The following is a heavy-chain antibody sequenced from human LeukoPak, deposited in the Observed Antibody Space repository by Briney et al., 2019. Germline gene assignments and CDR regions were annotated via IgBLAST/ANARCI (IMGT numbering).Heavy chain of an antibody. CDR2: INSDGSSM. D-gene: IGHD6-19*01. Sequence: GGSLRLSCAASGFTFSSYWMHWVRQAPGKGLVWVSRINSDGSSMSYADSVKGRFTISRDNAKNTLYLQMNSLRTEDAAVYYCAKEKAGTDAFDIWGQGTMVTVSS. CDR3: AKEKAGTDAFDI. J-gene: IGHJ3*02. V-gene: IGHV3-74*01. CDR1: GFTFSSYW.